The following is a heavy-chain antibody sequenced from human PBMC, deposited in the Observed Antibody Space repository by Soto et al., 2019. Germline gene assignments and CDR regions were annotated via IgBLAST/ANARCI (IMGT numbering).Heavy chain of an antibody. D-gene: IGHD3-10*01. V-gene: IGHV4-30-4*01. J-gene: IGHJ4*02. CDR1: GGSISSGDYY. Sequence: PSETLSLTCSVSGGSISSGDYYWSWIRQPPGKGLEWIGYIYYSGTTHYSPSLKSRVTISPDRSKNQFSLILSSLTAADTAVYYCARDYGSGSGPEYWGQGTLVTVSS. CDR3: ARDYGSGSGPEY. CDR2: IYYSGTT.